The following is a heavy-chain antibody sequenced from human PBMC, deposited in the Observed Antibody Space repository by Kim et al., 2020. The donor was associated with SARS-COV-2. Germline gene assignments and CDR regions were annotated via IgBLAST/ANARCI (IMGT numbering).Heavy chain of an antibody. V-gene: IGHV4-31*03. CDR1: GGSISSGGYY. CDR2: IYYSGST. CDR3: ARDTTFYYDRYFQH. J-gene: IGHJ1*01. D-gene: IGHD3-22*01. Sequence: SETLSLTCTVSGGSISSGGYYWSWIRQHPGKGLEWIGYIYYSGSTYYNPSLKSRVTISVDTSKNQFSLKLSSVTAADTAVYYCARDTTFYYDRYFQHWGQGTLVTVSS.